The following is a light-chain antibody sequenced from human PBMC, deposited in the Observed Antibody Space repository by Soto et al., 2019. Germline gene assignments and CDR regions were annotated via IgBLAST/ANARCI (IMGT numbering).Light chain of an antibody. J-gene: IGLJ1*01. V-gene: IGLV2-14*03. CDR1: SGDVGVYNY. CDR2: DVS. CDR3: RSYTSSRTYV. Sequence: QSVLTQPASVSGSPGQSITVSCSGTSGDVGVYNYVSWYQHHPGKAPKLTIYDVSNRPSGVSNRFSGSKSGNTASLTSSGLQTEDEADYYCRSYTSSRTYVFGTGTKVTVL.